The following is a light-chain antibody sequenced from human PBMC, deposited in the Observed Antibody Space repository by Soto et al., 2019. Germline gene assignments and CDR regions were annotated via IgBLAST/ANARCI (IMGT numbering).Light chain of an antibody. CDR2: DVS. J-gene: IGLJ3*02. CDR3: SAYTTTTRR. CDR1: SSDIGSNNY. V-gene: IGLV2-14*01. Sequence: QSALTQPASVSGSPGQSITISCTGTSSDIGSNNYVSWFQQRPGKAPTLIIYDVSNRPSGVSNHFSGSKSGTTASLTISGLLHEAESEYYCSAYTTTTRRFGGGTKLTVL.